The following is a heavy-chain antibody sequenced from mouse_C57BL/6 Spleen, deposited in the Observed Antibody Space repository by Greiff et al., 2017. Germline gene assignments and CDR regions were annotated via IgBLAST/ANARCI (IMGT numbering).Heavy chain of an antibody. V-gene: IGHV1-82*01. CDR2: IYPGDGDT. J-gene: IGHJ2*01. Sequence: QVQLKESGPELVKPGASVKISCKASGYAFSSSWMNWVKQRPGKGLEWIGRIYPGDGDTNYNGKFKGKATLTADKSSSTAYMQLSSLTSEDSAVYFCARGDFFDYWGQGTTLTVSS. CDR3: ARGDFFDY. CDR1: GYAFSSSW.